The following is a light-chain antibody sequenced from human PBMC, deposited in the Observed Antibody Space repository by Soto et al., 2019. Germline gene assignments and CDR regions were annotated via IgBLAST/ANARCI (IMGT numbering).Light chain of an antibody. V-gene: IGKV3-20*01. Sequence: EIVLTQSPGTLSSSPGERATLSCRASQSVSSNYLACYQQTARQAPRLLIYAATNTATVLPDIISGSASGTVFIISMSRVELEDFSVYYCQDWRSSWTFGQGTKVDIK. CDR3: QDWRSSWT. J-gene: IGKJ1*01. CDR2: AAT. CDR1: QSVSSNY.